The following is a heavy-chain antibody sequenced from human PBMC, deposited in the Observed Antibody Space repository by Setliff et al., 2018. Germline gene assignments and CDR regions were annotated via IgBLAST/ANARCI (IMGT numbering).Heavy chain of an antibody. CDR1: GYTFTSYY. V-gene: IGHV1-46*01. J-gene: IGHJ4*02. D-gene: IGHD2-15*01. CDR3: AREAKRNVVVVVAATPVY. CDR2: INPSGGST. Sequence: ASVKVSCKASGYTFTSYYMHWVRQAPGQGLEWMGIINPSGGSTSYAQRFQGRVTMTRDTSTSTVYMELSSLRSEDTAVYYCAREAKRNVVVVVAATPVYWGQGTLVTVSS.